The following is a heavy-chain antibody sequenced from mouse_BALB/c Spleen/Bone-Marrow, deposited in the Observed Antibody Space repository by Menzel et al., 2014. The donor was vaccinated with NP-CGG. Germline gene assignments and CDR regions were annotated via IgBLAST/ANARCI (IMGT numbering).Heavy chain of an antibody. V-gene: IGHV1S81*02. CDR2: INPSNDTP. CDR3: TRSGYYGYGWYFDV. Sequence: LVESGAELVKPGASVKLSCRVSGYTFTNYFVYWVKQRPGQGLEWIGEINPSNDTPNFNEKSKSKATLTVDKSSSTAYMQLSSLTSEDSAVYYCTRSGYYGYGWYFDVWGAGTTATVSS. J-gene: IGHJ1*01. CDR1: GYTFTNYF. D-gene: IGHD1-2*01.